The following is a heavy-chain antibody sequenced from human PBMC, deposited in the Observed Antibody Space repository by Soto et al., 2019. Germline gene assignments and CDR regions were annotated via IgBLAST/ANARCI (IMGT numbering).Heavy chain of an antibody. J-gene: IGHJ5*02. Sequence: EVQLVESGGGLVQPGGSLRLACTASGFTFSDSWMTWVRQAPGKGLEWVARIKPDESEKKYADSVKGRFSISRDNAKNSMYLQMDCLRVEDTAVYYCVRGGSNYASWGQGTLVTVSS. V-gene: IGHV3-7*01. CDR3: VRGGSNYAS. CDR1: GFTFSDSW. D-gene: IGHD4-4*01. CDR2: IKPDESEK.